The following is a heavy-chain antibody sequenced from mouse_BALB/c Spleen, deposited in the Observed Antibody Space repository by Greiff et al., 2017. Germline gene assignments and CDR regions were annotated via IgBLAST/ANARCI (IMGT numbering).Heavy chain of an antibody. J-gene: IGHJ2*01. CDR3: ARGGSSNYFDY. Sequence: EVKLVESGGGLVKPGGSLKLSCAASGFTFSSYAMSWVRQTPEKRLEWVATISSGGSYTYYPDSVKGRFTISRDNAKNTLYLQMSSLRSEDTAMYYCARGGSSNYFDYWGQGTTLTVSS. CDR2: ISSGGSYT. CDR1: GFTFSSYA. D-gene: IGHD1-1*01. V-gene: IGHV5-9-3*01.